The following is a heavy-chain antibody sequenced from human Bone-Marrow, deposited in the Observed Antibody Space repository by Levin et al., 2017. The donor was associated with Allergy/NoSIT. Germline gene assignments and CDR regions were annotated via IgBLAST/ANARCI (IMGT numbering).Heavy chain of an antibody. CDR3: ARAGDWESSVWYGTKDYAMEF. J-gene: IGHJ6*02. V-gene: IGHV4-59*01. D-gene: IGHD6-19*01. Sequence: SETLSLTCNVSGVSINNYFWSWIRQPPGKGLEWIGYIYSTASSSYNPSPKNRVTMSIETSKNQVFLKLRSVTAADTAVYYCARAGDWESSVWYGTKDYAMEFWGQGTTVTVTS. CDR2: IYSTASS. CDR1: GVSINNYF.